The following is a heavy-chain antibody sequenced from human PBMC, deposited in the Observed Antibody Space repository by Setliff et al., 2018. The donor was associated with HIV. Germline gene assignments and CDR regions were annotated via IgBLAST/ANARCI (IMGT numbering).Heavy chain of an antibody. Sequence: GASVKVSCKASGFTFSDYYMHWVRQAPGQGLEWMGWINPKSGGTNYAQKFQGRVTMTGDTSISTAYMELSRLRSDDTAVYYCARDPQDTRGWYIYYFDYWGQGTLVTVSS. CDR1: GFTFSDYY. J-gene: IGHJ4*02. CDR2: INPKSGGT. D-gene: IGHD6-19*01. V-gene: IGHV1-2*02. CDR3: ARDPQDTRGWYIYYFDY.